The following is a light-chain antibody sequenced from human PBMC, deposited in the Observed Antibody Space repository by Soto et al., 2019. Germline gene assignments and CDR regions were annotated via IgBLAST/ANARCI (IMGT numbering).Light chain of an antibody. CDR3: QQYNKWPLYT. J-gene: IGKJ2*01. CDR1: QSVSTN. CDR2: DAS. Sequence: EIVMTQSPATLSVSPGERASLSCRASQSVSTNLAWYQQRPGQAPRLLIYDASTRATGIPARVSGSGSGTQFTLTISGLQSEDFSVYYCQQYNKWPLYTFGQGTKLEIK. V-gene: IGKV3-15*01.